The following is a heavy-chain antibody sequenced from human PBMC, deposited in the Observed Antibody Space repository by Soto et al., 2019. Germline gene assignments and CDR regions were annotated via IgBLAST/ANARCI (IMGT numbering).Heavy chain of an antibody. CDR1: GFTFSSYS. V-gene: IGHV3-21*01. CDR2: ISSSSSYI. Sequence: EVQLVESGGGLVKPGGSLRLSCAASGFTFSSYSMNWVLQAPGKGLEWVSSISSSSSYIYYADSVKGRFTISRDNAKNSLYLQRNSLRAEDTAVYYCASSPSMNTVSLAYWGQRTLVTVSS. CDR3: ASSPSMNTVSLAY. J-gene: IGHJ4*02. D-gene: IGHD4-17*01.